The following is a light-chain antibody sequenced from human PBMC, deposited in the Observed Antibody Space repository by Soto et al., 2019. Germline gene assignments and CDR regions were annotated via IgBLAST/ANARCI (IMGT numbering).Light chain of an antibody. CDR1: SSDVGGYNY. V-gene: IGLV2-8*01. CDR3: SSYSNINTLL. J-gene: IGLJ2*01. CDR2: EVS. Sequence: QSVLTQPPSASGSPGQSVTVSCTGTSSDVGGYNYVSWYQQHPGKVPKLMIYEVSKRPSGVPDRFSGSKSGNTASLTVSGLQAEAEADYYCSSYSNINTLLFGGGTKLTVL.